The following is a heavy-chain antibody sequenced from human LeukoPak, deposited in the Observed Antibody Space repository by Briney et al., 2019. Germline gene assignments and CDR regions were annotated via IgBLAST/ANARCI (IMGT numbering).Heavy chain of an antibody. Sequence: PSQTLSLTCTGSGGSISSGGYYWSWIRQHPGKGLEWIGYTYYSGSTYYNPSLKSRVTISVDTSKNQFSLKLSSVTAADTAVYYCARAWEVVAFDYWGQGTLVTVSS. CDR1: GGSISSGGYY. J-gene: IGHJ4*02. CDR3: ARAWEVVAFDY. D-gene: IGHD3-22*01. V-gene: IGHV4-31*03. CDR2: TYYSGST.